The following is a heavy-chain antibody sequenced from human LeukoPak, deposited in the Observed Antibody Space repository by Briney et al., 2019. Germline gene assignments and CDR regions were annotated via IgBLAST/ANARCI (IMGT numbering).Heavy chain of an antibody. V-gene: IGHV4-39*01. CDR3: AAYYNNPGIYYNGIDH. D-gene: IGHD3-10*01. J-gene: IGHJ4*02. Sequence: SETLSLTCTVSGGSISSSSYYWAWIRQPPGKGLEWIGSIFYSGNTYCNPSLKSRVTISVDTSKNQFSLKVNSVTAADTAVYFCAAYYNNPGIYYNGIDHWGQGTLVTVSS. CDR1: GGSISSSSYY. CDR2: IFYSGNT.